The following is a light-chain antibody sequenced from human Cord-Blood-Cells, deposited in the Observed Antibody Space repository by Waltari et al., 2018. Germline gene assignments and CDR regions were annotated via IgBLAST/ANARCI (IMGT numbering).Light chain of an antibody. CDR1: QSLLHSNGYNY. J-gene: IGKJ5*01. CDR3: MQALQTPLT. Sequence: DIVMTQSPLSLPVTPGEPASISCRSSQSLLHSNGYNYLDWYLQKPGQYLQLLIYLGSNRASGVPDRFSGSGSGTYFTLKISRVEAEDVGVYYCMQALQTPLTFGQGTRLEIK. V-gene: IGKV2-28*01. CDR2: LGS.